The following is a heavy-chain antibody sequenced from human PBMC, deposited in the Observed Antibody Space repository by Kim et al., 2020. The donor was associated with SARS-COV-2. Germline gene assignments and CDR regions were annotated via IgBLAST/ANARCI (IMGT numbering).Heavy chain of an antibody. CDR3: VRHSLEHLARRRGYY. V-gene: IGHV4-59*08. J-gene: IGHJ6*03. D-gene: IGHD3-10*01. Sequence: SETLSLTCTVSGASISTYYWTWIRQPPEKGLEYIGYVHFSGSSYYNPSLNNRVTMSIDTSKNQFSLKVTSVPAADTAMYYCVRHSLEHLARRRGYY. CDR2: VHFSGSS. CDR1: GASISTYY.